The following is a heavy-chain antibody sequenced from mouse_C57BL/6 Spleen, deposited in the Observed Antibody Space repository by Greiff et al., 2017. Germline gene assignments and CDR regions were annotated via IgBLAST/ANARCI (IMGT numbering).Heavy chain of an antibody. CDR3: ARRGGTTGYAMDY. J-gene: IGHJ4*01. CDR2: IYPGGGYT. CDR1: GYTFTNYW. D-gene: IGHD1-1*01. Sequence: VQVVESGAELVRPGTSVKMSCKASGYTFTNYWIGWAKQRPGHGLEWIGDIYPGGGYTNYNEKFKGKATLTADKSSSTAYMQFSSLTSEDSAIYYCARRGGTTGYAMDYWGQGTSVTVSS. V-gene: IGHV1-63*01.